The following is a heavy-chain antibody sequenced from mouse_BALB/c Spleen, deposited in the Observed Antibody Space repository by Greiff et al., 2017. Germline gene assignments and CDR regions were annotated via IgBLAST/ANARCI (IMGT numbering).Heavy chain of an antibody. CDR1: GYSITSDYA. D-gene: IGHD1-2*01. CDR3: ARGDYGSFDY. CDR2: ISYSGST. V-gene: IGHV3-2*02. Sequence: DVKLVESGPGLVKPSQSLSLTCTVTGYSITSDYAWNWIRQFPGNKLEWMGYISYSGSTSYNPSLKSRISITRDTSKNQFFLQLNSVTTEDTATYYCARGDYGSFDYWGQGTTLTVSS. J-gene: IGHJ2*01.